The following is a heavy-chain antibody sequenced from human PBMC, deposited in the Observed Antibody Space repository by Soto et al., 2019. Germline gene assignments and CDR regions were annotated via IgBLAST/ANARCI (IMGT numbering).Heavy chain of an antibody. D-gene: IGHD3-22*01. J-gene: IGHJ4*02. V-gene: IGHV4-59*12. CDR1: VGSLSIYY. CDR3: ARGAGSSSYHYDSHDF. Sequence: PSETLSLTCTFSVGSLSIYYWSWIRQPPGKGLEWIGYISYSGNTNYSPSLRSRVTISVDTSNNQFSLQLSYVTAADTAVYYCARGAGSSSYHYDSHDFWGQGTMVTVSS. CDR2: ISYSGNT.